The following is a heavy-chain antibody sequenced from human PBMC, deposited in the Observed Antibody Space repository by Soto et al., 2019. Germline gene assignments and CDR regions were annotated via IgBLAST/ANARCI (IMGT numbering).Heavy chain of an antibody. V-gene: IGHV3-30*18. CDR3: AKDWGDGYSPNAFDI. D-gene: IGHD5-18*01. CDR2: ISYDGSNK. J-gene: IGHJ3*02. Sequence: QVQLVESGGGVVQPGRSLRLSCAASGFTFSSYGMQWVRQAPGKGLEWVAVISYDGSNKYYADSVKGRFTISRDNSKNTLYLQMNSLRAEDTAVYYCAKDWGDGYSPNAFDIWGQGTMVTVSS. CDR1: GFTFSSYG.